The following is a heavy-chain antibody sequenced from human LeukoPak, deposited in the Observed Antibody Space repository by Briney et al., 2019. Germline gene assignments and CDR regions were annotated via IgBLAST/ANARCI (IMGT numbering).Heavy chain of an antibody. D-gene: IGHD3-10*01. V-gene: IGHV1-2*02. Sequence: ASVKVSCKASGYTFTGYYMHWARQAPGQGLEWMGWINPNSGGTNYAQKFQGRVTMTRDTSISTAYMELSRLRSDDTAVYYCARGDGSGSYYSPDAFDIWGQGTMVTVSS. CDR2: INPNSGGT. CDR1: GYTFTGYY. J-gene: IGHJ3*02. CDR3: ARGDGSGSYYSPDAFDI.